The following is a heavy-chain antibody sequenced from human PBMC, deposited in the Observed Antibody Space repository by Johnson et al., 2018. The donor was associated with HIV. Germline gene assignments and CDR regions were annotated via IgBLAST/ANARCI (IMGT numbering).Heavy chain of an antibody. CDR3: ARDRRYYDSSGYYHDAFDI. D-gene: IGHD3-22*01. J-gene: IGHJ3*02. CDR1: GFTVNSNY. CDR2: IYSGGRN. Sequence: VQLVESGGGLVQPGGSLRLSCAASGFTVNSNYINWVRQAPGKGLECVSGIYSGGRNYYADSVKGRFTISRDNSKNTLYLQMNSLRAEDTAVYFCARDRRYYDSSGYYHDAFDIWGQGTMVTVSS. V-gene: IGHV3-66*01.